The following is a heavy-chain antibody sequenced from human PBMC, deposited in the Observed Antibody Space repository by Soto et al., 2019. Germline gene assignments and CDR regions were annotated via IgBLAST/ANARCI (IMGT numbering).Heavy chain of an antibody. J-gene: IGHJ5*02. Sequence: QVQLVQSGAEVKTPGSSVKVSCKAPGGTFNSYSIDWVRQAPGQGFEWMGGIIPMSGRPNYAQRFKGRVTFRAEKSTNTVYMEVNSLTHEDTALYYCTRRGRQSANWFDPWGQGTLVTVSS. CDR3: TRRGRQSANWFDP. CDR2: IIPMSGRP. CDR1: GGTFNSYS. V-gene: IGHV1-69*06.